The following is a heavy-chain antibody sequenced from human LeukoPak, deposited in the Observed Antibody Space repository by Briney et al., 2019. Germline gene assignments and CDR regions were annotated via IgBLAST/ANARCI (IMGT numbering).Heavy chain of an antibody. CDR1: GLIFGKYV. D-gene: IGHD3-10*01. J-gene: IGHJ4*02. CDR2: ISGSGRDT. CDR3: AKEMGSSQPFDY. V-gene: IGHV3-23*01. Sequence: PGGALSLSCVGSGLIFGKYVLAWLRHAPGKGVEWVAAISGSGRDTYYADSVKGLFTISRDNTKNTLYLHMNSLRVEDTALYYCAKEMGSSQPFDYWGQGTLVTVSS.